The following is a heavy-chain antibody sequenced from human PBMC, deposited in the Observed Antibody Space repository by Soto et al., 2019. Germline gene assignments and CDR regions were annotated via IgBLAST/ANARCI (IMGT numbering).Heavy chain of an antibody. CDR3: ARDRLRGYDSSGFYS. CDR1: GYSFRSYG. CDR2: INTYNGNR. D-gene: IGHD3-22*01. V-gene: IGHV1-18*01. J-gene: IGHJ5*02. Sequence: QGQLVQSGAELKKTGASVKVSCEAFGYSFRSYGINWIRQAPGQGLEWMGWINTYNGNRNYAQKFEDRVTMTTATSTNTVYMELRSLRSDAAAVYYCARDRLRGYDSSGFYSWGQGTLVTVSS.